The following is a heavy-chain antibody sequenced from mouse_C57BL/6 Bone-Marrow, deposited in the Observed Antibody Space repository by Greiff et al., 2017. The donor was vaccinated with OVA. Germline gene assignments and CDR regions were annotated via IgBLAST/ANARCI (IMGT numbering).Heavy chain of an antibody. Sequence: QVQLQQPGAELVKPGASVKLSCKASGYTFTSYWMQWVKQRPGQGLEWIGEIDPSDSYTNYNQKFKGKATLTVDTSSSTPYMQLSSLTSEDSAVYYCARSILMAGYFDVWGTGTTVTVSS. CDR3: ARSILMAGYFDV. CDR1: GYTFTSYW. V-gene: IGHV1-50*01. CDR2: IDPSDSYT. J-gene: IGHJ1*03.